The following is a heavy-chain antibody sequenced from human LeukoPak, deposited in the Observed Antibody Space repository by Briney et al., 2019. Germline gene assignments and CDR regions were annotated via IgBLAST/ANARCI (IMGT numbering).Heavy chain of an antibody. Sequence: GGSLRLSCAASGFTVSSNYMSWVRQAPGKGLEWVSVIYSGGSTYYADSVKGRFTISRDNSKNTLYLQMNSLRAEDTAVYYCARAGGSKTSYFDYWGQGTLVTVSS. V-gene: IGHV3-66*01. J-gene: IGHJ4*02. CDR3: ARAGGSKTSYFDY. D-gene: IGHD2-8*02. CDR2: IYSGGST. CDR1: GFTVSSNY.